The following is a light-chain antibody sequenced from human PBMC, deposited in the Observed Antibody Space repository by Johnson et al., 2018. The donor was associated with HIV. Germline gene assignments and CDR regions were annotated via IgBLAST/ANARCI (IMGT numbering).Light chain of an antibody. CDR1: SSNIGKNY. Sequence: QSVLTQPPSVSAALGQKVTVSCAGSSSNIGKNYVSWYQQLPGTAPKVLIYESNKRPSGIPDRFSGSKSDTSATLGITGLQTGDEADYYCGAWDSSLRVYVFGTGTKVTVL. CDR2: ESN. V-gene: IGLV1-51*02. J-gene: IGLJ1*01. CDR3: GAWDSSLRVYV.